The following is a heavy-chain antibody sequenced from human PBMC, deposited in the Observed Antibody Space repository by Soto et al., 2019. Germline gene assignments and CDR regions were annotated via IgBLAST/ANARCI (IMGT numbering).Heavy chain of an antibody. CDR3: ARDGYIAAAGTEDYFDY. CDR1: GGSISSYY. Sequence: LSLTCTVSGGSISSYYWSWIRQPPGKGLEWIGYIYYSGSTNYNPSLKSRVTISVDTSKNQFSLKLSSVTAADTAVYYCARDGYIAAAGTEDYFDYWGQGTLVTVSS. CDR2: IYYSGST. V-gene: IGHV4-59*01. D-gene: IGHD6-13*01. J-gene: IGHJ4*02.